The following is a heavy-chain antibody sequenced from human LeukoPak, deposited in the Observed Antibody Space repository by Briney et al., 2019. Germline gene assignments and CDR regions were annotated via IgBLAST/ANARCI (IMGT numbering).Heavy chain of an antibody. CDR1: GYTLTELS. D-gene: IGHD3-22*01. CDR3: ATSGSPRDSSGYNNWFDP. Sequence: ASVKVSCKVSGYTLTELSMHWVRQAPGKGLEWMGGFDPEGGETIYAQKFQGRVTMTEDTSTDTAYMELSSLRSEDTAVYYCATSGSPRDSSGYNNWFDPWGQGTLVTVSS. CDR2: FDPEGGET. V-gene: IGHV1-24*01. J-gene: IGHJ5*02.